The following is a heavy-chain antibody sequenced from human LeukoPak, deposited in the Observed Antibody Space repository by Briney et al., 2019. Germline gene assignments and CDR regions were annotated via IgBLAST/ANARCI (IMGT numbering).Heavy chain of an antibody. CDR2: IRSKANSYAT. CDR1: GFTFSGSA. D-gene: IGHD5-18*01. CDR3: AIQLWRQPLDY. J-gene: IGHJ4*02. V-gene: IGHV3-73*01. Sequence: GGSLRLSCAASGFTFSGSAMHWVRQASGKGLEWVGRIRSKANSYATAYAASVKGRFTISRDNSKNTLYLQMNSLRVEDTAVYYCAIQLWRQPLDYWGQGTLVTVSS.